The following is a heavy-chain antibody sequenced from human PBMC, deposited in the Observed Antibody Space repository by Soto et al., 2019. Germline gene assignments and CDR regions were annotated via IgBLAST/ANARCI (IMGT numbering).Heavy chain of an antibody. CDR1: GFTVSSKY. D-gene: IGHD2-15*01. Sequence: EVQLVESGGGLVQPGGSLRLSCAASGFTVSSKYMTWVRQAPGKGLEWVSLIQSGGTTYYADSVKGRFTISRDTSENALHLQMDSLRVEEPAVYYCARYDVLCDGSSCYGIPLDVWVKGATVTVSS. V-gene: IGHV3-66*01. CDR3: ARYDVLCDGSSCYGIPLDV. CDR2: IQSGGTT. J-gene: IGHJ6*04.